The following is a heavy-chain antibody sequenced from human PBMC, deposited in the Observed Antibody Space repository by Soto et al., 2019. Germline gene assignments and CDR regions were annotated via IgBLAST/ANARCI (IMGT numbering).Heavy chain of an antibody. Sequence: QVQLLQSGAEVKRPGSSVKVSCEASGGTFSSLGFTWVRQAPGQGLEWMGGIIPISGRTTFAQKFQGRATITADESTRATYMELTTLTSDDTAMYYCATRGTQGRWLEFADYWGQGTLVTVSS. CDR3: ATRGTQGRWLEFADY. CDR2: IIPISGRT. J-gene: IGHJ4*02. D-gene: IGHD5-12*01. V-gene: IGHV1-69*01. CDR1: GGTFSSLG.